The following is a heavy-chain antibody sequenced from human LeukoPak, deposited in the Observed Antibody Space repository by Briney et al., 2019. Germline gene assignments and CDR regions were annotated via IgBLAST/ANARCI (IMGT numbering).Heavy chain of an antibody. CDR3: ARGGPEGRDGYLAGY. D-gene: IGHD5-24*01. J-gene: IGHJ4*02. CDR2: IYSGGST. Sequence: SGGSLRLSCAASGFTVSSNYMSWVRQAPGKGLEWVSVIYSGGSTYYADSVKGRFTISRDNSKNTLYLQMNSLRAEDTAVYYCARGGPEGRDGYLAGYWGQGTLVTVSS. CDR1: GFTVSSNY. V-gene: IGHV3-53*01.